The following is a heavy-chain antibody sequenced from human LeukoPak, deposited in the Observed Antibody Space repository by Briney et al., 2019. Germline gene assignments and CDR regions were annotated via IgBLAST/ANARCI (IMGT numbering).Heavy chain of an antibody. CDR2: INHSGST. D-gene: IGHD1-26*01. J-gene: IGHJ4*02. CDR1: GGSFSGYY. CDR3: ARGNFWELLDY. V-gene: IGHV4-34*01. Sequence: PSETLSLTCAVYGGSFSGYYWSWIRQPPGKGLEWIGEINHSGSTNYNPSFKSRVTISVDTSKNQFSLKLSSVTAADTAVYYCARGNFWELLDYWGQGTLVTVSS.